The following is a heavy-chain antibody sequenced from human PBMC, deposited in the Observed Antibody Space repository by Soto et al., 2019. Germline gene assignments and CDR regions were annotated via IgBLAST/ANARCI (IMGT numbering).Heavy chain of an antibody. V-gene: IGHV3-33*01. CDR2: IWYDGSNK. CDR3: ARDEGDIVVVPAAMPNYYMDV. CDR1: GFTFSSYG. Sequence: GGSLRLSCAASGFTFSSYGMHWVRQAPGKGLEWVAVIWYDGSNKYYADSVKGRFTISRDNSKNTLYLQMNSLRAEDTAVYYCARDEGDIVVVPAAMPNYYMDVWGKGTTVTVSS. D-gene: IGHD2-2*01. J-gene: IGHJ6*03.